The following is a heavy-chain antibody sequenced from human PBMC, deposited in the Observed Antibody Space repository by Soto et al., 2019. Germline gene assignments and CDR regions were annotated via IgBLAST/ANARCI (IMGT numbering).Heavy chain of an antibody. CDR1: GGTFSDYP. Sequence: QVQLVQSGAEVKKPGSSVKVSCKAPGGTFSDYPLSWVRQAPGQGLEWMGTFIPFSSTTNYAQKFQGRVTITADKSTSTAYMEMRSLRSEDTAVFYCARGGMTAVTNRGFDPWGQGTLVTVSS. J-gene: IGHJ5*02. D-gene: IGHD4-4*01. V-gene: IGHV1-69*06. CDR2: FIPFSSTT. CDR3: ARGGMTAVTNRGFDP.